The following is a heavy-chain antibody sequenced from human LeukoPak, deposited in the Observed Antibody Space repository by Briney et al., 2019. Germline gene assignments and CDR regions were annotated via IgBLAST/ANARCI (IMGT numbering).Heavy chain of an antibody. Sequence: PGGSLRLSCSASGXTVSSTYMSWVRQAPGKGVEWVSVIYSGGNTYYADSVKGRFTISRDNSKNTLYLQMNSLRVEDTAVYYCARQFGDYWGQGTVVTVSS. CDR1: GXTVSSTY. CDR3: ARQFGDY. J-gene: IGHJ4*02. V-gene: IGHV3-53*01. D-gene: IGHD3-10*01. CDR2: IYSGGNT.